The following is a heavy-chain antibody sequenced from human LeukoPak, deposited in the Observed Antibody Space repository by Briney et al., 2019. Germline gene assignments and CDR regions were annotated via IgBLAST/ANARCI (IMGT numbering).Heavy chain of an antibody. V-gene: IGHV1-8*01. D-gene: IGHD3-22*01. CDR1: GHTFTSYD. J-gene: IGHJ4*02. CDR3: ARSRRRYYYDSSGYKYYFDY. Sequence: GASVKVSCKASGHTFTSYDINWVRQATGQGLEWMGWMNPNSGNTGYAQKFQGRVTMTRNTSISTAYMELSSLRSEDTAVYYCARSRRRYYYDSSGYKYYFDYWGQGTLVTVSS. CDR2: MNPNSGNT.